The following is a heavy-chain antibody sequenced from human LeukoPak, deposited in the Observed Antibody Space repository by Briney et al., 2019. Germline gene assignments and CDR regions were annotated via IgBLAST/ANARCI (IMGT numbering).Heavy chain of an antibody. CDR1: GYSFPNYW. J-gene: IGHJ3*02. Sequence: GESLKISCKGSGYSFPNYWIGWVRQMPGKGLECMGIIYPGDSDTTYKPSFQGQVTISADKSISTAYLQWTSLRAPDTAMYYCAIRPTEKVPVWGRYRQHDASDIWGQGTRVTVS. V-gene: IGHV5-51*01. CDR3: AIRPTEKVPVWGRYRQHDASDI. D-gene: IGHD3-16*02. CDR2: IYPGDSDT.